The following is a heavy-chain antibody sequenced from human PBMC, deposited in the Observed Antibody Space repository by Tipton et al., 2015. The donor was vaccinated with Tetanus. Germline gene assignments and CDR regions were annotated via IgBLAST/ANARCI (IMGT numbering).Heavy chain of an antibody. CDR1: GGSLFSGSFY. D-gene: IGHD6-19*01. CDR3: ARGSGWADF. J-gene: IGHJ4*02. Sequence: TLSLTCAVSGGSLFSGSFYWAWVRQPPGKGLEWIGNIYYNGNTYYLSSLESRVTISADTSRNQFSLTLSSVTAADTAVYYCARGSGWADFWGQGTQVTVSS. V-gene: IGHV4-39*07. CDR2: IYYNGNT.